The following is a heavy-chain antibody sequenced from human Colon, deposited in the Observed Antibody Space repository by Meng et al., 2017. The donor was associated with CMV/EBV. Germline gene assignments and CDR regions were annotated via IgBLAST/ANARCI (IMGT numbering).Heavy chain of an antibody. D-gene: IGHD4-17*01. CDR3: TTEDYGLVD. V-gene: IGHV3-15*07. Sequence: LSFSGSGVSFGSPWMDWVRQAPGKGLEWVGRIKNKVRGATTDYAAPVKGRFTISRDDSKNMLYLQMDSLKTEDTAVYYCTTEDYGLVDWGQGTLVTVSS. J-gene: IGHJ4*02. CDR2: IKNKVRGATT. CDR1: GVSFGSPW.